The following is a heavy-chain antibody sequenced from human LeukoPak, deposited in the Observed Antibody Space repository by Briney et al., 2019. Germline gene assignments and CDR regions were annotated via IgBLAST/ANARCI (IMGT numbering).Heavy chain of an antibody. J-gene: IGHJ5*02. CDR3: ARVLLGSWDWFDP. D-gene: IGHD3-10*01. Sequence: SLRLSCAASGFTFDDYAMHWVRQAPGKGLEWVSGISWNSGSIGYADSVKGRFTISRDNAKNSLYLQMNSLRAEDTAVYFCARVLLGSWDWFDPWGQGTLVTVSS. CDR2: ISWNSGSI. V-gene: IGHV3-9*01. CDR1: GFTFDDYA.